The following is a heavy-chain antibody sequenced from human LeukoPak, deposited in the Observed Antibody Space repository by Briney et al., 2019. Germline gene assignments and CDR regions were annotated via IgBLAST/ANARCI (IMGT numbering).Heavy chain of an antibody. D-gene: IGHD2-2*01. CDR1: GGSISSYY. Sequence: PSETLSLTCTVSGGSISSYYWSWLRQPPGKGLEWIGYIYYSGSTKYNPSLKSRVTISVDTSKNQFSLKLSSVTAADTAVYYCATSYCSSTSCYFDPWGQGTLVTVSS. V-gene: IGHV4-59*08. CDR3: ATSYCSSTSCYFDP. J-gene: IGHJ5*02. CDR2: IYYSGST.